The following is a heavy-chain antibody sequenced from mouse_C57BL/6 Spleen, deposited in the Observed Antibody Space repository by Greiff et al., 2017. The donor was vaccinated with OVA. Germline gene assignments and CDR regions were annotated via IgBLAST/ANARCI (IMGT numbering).Heavy chain of an antibody. Sequence: VKLMESGAELARPGASVKLSCKASGYTFTSYGISWVKQRTGQGLEWIGEIYPRSGNTYYNEKFKGKATLTADKSSSTAYMELRSLTSEDSAVYFCAHWDEGYWYFDVWGTGTTVTVSS. D-gene: IGHD4-1*01. V-gene: IGHV1-81*01. CDR1: GYTFTSYG. J-gene: IGHJ1*03. CDR3: AHWDEGYWYFDV. CDR2: IYPRSGNT.